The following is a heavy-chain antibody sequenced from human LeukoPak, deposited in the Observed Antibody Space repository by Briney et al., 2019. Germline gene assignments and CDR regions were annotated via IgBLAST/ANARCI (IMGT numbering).Heavy chain of an antibody. CDR3: AGHLYSATYYY. CDR2: IHSSGNT. V-gene: IGHV4-59*08. CDR1: GGSISPYY. J-gene: IGHJ4*02. Sequence: SETLSLTCTVSGGSISPYYWSWIRQPPGKGLECIGYIHSSGNTNYNPALKSRVTISVDTSKNQFSLKVTSVTAADTAVYYCAGHLYSATYYYWGQGTLVTISS. D-gene: IGHD1-26*01.